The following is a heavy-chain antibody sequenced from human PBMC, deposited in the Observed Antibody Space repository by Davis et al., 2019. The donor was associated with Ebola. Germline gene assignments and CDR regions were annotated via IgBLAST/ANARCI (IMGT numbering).Heavy chain of an antibody. CDR2: IKQDGSEK. Sequence: GESLKISCAASGFTFDDFWMSWVRQTPGKGLEWVANIKQDGSEKYYVDSVKGRFTISRDNSKNTLYLQMNSLRAEDTAVYYCARSIGDTAMLEYPGNDYWGQGTLVTVSS. J-gene: IGHJ4*02. CDR1: GFTFDDFW. CDR3: ARSIGDTAMLEYPGNDY. V-gene: IGHV3-7*01. D-gene: IGHD5-18*01.